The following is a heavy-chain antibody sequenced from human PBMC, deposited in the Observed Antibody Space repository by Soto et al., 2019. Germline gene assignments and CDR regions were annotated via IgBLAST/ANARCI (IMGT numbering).Heavy chain of an antibody. CDR3: ARARFDSWSHIYYGLDV. V-gene: IGHV4-34*01. CDR1: GGSFSGYS. Sequence: SETLSLTCAVYGGSFSGYSWTWLRQPPGKGLEWIGEINHSGTTDYNPALKSRVTMSAGTSKNQFSLRMTSVTAADTAVYYCARARFDSWSHIYYGLDVWGQGTTVTVSS. J-gene: IGHJ6*02. CDR2: INHSGTT. D-gene: IGHD3-3*01.